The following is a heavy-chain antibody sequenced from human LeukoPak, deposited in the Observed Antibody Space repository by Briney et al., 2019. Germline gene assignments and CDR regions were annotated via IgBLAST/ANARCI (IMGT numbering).Heavy chain of an antibody. D-gene: IGHD6-19*01. J-gene: IGHJ4*02. V-gene: IGHV3-33*06. Sequence: GRSLRLSCAASGFIFNSYGMHWVRQAPGKGLEWVAFIWYDGSNKYHADSVKGRFTISRDNSKNTLYLQMDSLRAEDTAVYYCAKDREGEHWLAHLDYWGQGTLVTVSS. CDR3: AKDREGEHWLAHLDY. CDR1: GFIFNSYG. CDR2: IWYDGSNK.